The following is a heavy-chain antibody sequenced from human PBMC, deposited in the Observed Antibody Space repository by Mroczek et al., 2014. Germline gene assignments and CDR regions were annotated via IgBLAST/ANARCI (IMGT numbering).Heavy chain of an antibody. CDR1: GYTFTSYG. CDR2: ISAYNGNT. V-gene: IGHV1-18*01. CDR3: AAKFLSYCSSTSCQDY. D-gene: IGHD2-2*01. J-gene: IGHJ4*02. Sequence: QVQLVQSGAEVKKPGALVKVSCKASGYTFTSYGISWVRQAPGQGLEWMGWISAYNGNTNYAQKLQGRVTMTTDTSTSTAYMELRSLRSDDTAVYYCAAKFLSYCSSTSCQDYWGQETPGHRLL.